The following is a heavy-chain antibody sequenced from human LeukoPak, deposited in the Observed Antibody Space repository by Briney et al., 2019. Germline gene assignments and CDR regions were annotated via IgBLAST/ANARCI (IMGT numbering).Heavy chain of an antibody. CDR2: IRYDGSNK. D-gene: IGHD3-22*01. CDR1: GFTFSSYG. J-gene: IGHJ3*02. V-gene: IGHV3-30*02. CDR3: AKDPSYTMLVGGDAFDI. Sequence: GGSLRLSCAASGFTFSSYGMHWVRQAPGKGLEWVAFIRYDGSNKYYADSVKGRFTISRDNSKNTLYLQMNSLRAEDTAVYYFAKDPSYTMLVGGDAFDIRAQGTIVNVA.